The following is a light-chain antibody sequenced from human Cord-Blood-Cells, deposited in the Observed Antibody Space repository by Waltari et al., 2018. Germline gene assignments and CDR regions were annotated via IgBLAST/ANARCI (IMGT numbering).Light chain of an antibody. CDR1: QSIRSW. Sequence: DIQMTKFPSTLSASVGDRVTITCRASQSIRSWLAWYQQKPGKAPKLLIYKASSLESGVPSRFSGSGSGTEFTLTISSLQPDDFATYYCQQYNSYSPYSFGQGTKLEIK. CDR3: QQYNSYSPYS. CDR2: KAS. J-gene: IGKJ2*03. V-gene: IGKV1-5*03.